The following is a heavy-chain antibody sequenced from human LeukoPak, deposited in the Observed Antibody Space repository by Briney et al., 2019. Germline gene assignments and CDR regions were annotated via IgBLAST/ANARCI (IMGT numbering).Heavy chain of an antibody. Sequence: SETLSLTCTVSGDSISRHYWSWIRQPPGKGLEWIGYIYYSGSTKYNPSLKSRVTISLNTSKNQFSLKLTSLTTADTAVYYCARDVEGSSWLDYWGQGALVTVSS. J-gene: IGHJ4*02. V-gene: IGHV4-59*11. CDR2: IYYSGST. CDR3: ARDVEGSSWLDY. CDR1: GDSISRHY. D-gene: IGHD6-13*01.